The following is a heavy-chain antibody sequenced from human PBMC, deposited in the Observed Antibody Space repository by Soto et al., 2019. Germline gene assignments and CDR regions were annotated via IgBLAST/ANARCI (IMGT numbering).Heavy chain of an antibody. J-gene: IGHJ4*02. V-gene: IGHV4-31*03. CDR3: AREPYHYDSSGYYDC. Sequence: QVQLQESGPGLVKPSQTLSLTCTVSGGSTTSGGYYWNWIRRHPGKGLEWIGYIHHSGSNYHNPSLESRVTMSIDTSKHQISLKLSSVTAADTAIYYCAREPYHYDSSGYYDCWGQGTLVTVSS. CDR2: IHHSGSN. D-gene: IGHD3-22*01. CDR1: GGSTTSGGYY.